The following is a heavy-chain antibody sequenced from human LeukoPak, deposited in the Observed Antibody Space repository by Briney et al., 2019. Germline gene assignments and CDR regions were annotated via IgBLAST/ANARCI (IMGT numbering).Heavy chain of an antibody. CDR2: INPNSGGT. CDR3: AREGYGITGYFDY. CDR1: GYTFTGYY. D-gene: IGHD1-20*01. J-gene: IGHJ4*02. Sequence: ASVKVSCKASGYTFTGYYMHWVRQAPGQGLEWMGWINPNSGGTNYAQKFQGRVTMTRDTSISTAHMELSRLRSDDTAVYYCAREGYGITGYFDYWGQGTLVTVSS. V-gene: IGHV1-2*02.